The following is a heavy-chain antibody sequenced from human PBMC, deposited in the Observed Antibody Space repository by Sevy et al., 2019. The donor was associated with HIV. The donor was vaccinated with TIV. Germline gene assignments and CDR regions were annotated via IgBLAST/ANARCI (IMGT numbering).Heavy chain of an antibody. CDR1: GGSISSGDYY. D-gene: IGHD4-17*01. J-gene: IGHJ6*02. CDR3: ARGGYGDSDYYYGMDV. Sequence: SETLSLTCTVSGGSISSGDYYWSWIRQPPGKGLEWIGYIYYSGSTYYNPSLKSRVTISVDTSKNQFSLKLSSATAADTAVYYCARGGYGDSDYYYGMDVWGQGTTVTVSS. V-gene: IGHV4-30-4*01. CDR2: IYYSGST.